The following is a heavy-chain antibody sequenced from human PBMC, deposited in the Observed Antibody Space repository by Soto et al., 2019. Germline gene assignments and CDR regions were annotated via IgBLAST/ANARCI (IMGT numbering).Heavy chain of an antibody. CDR2: INPNSGGT. D-gene: IGHD5-12*01. CDR3: AESYSGYDLET. CDR1: GDTFTGYY. J-gene: IGHJ5*02. Sequence: ASVKVSCKASGDTFTGYYMHWVRQAPGQGLEWMGWINPNSGGTNYAQKFQGWVTMTRDTSISTAYMELSRLRSDDTAVYYCAESYSGYDLETWGQGTLVTVSS. V-gene: IGHV1-2*04.